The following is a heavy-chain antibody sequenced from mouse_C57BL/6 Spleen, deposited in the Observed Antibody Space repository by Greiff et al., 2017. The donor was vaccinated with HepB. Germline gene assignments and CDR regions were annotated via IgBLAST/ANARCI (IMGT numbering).Heavy chain of an antibody. CDR2: ISDGGSYT. CDR1: GFTFSSYA. CDR3: ARDGELGRYFDV. D-gene: IGHD4-1*01. J-gene: IGHJ1*03. V-gene: IGHV5-4*01. Sequence: DVMLVESGGGLVKPGGSLKLSCAASGFTFSSYAMSWVRQTPEKRLEWVATISDGGSYTYYPDNVKGRFTISRDNAKNNLYLQMSHLKSEDTAMYYCARDGELGRYFDVWGTGTTVTVSS.